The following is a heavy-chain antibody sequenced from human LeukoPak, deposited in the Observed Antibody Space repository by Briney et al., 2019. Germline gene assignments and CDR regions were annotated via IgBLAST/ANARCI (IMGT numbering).Heavy chain of an antibody. CDR2: IRYDGSNK. Sequence: GGSLRLSCAASGFTFSSYGMHWVRQAPGKGLEWVAFIRYDGSNKYYADSVKGRFTISRDNSKNTLYLQMNSLRAEDTAVYYCAKSGYYGSGSYPIDYWGQGTLVTVSS. CDR3: AKSGYYGSGSYPIDY. V-gene: IGHV3-30*02. D-gene: IGHD3-10*01. CDR1: GFTFSSYG. J-gene: IGHJ4*02.